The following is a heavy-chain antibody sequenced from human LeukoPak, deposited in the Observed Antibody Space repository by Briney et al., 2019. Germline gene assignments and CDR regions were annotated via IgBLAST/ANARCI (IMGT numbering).Heavy chain of an antibody. CDR2: INWNSDSI. D-gene: IGHD3/OR15-3a*01. J-gene: IGHJ4*02. Sequence: GGSLRLSCAASGFTFSSYWMHWVRQAPGKGLVWVSSINWNSDSIGYADSVKGRFTISRDNAKNSLYLQMNSLRAEDTAFYYCAKAGRMISWGQGTLVTVSS. CDR1: GFTFSSYW. V-gene: IGHV3-74*01. CDR3: AKAGRMIS.